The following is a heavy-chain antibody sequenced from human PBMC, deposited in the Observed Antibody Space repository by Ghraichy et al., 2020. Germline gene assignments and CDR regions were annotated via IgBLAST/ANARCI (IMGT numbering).Heavy chain of an antibody. Sequence: GGSLKLSCAASGFTLRSYAMHWVRQAPGKGLEWVGVISYDGSKTYYADSVKGRFTISRDNSKNTLYLQMNSLRAEDTAVYYCARDGRANDYGDYAGAFDIWGQGTMVTVS. J-gene: IGHJ3*02. V-gene: IGHV3-30-3*01. CDR3: ARDGRANDYGDYAGAFDI. CDR1: GFTLRSYA. CDR2: ISYDGSKT. D-gene: IGHD4-17*01.